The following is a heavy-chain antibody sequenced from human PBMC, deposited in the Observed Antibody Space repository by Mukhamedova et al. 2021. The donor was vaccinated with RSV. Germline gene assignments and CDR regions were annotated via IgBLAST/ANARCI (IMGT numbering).Heavy chain of an antibody. Sequence: AMHWVRQAPGKGLEWVADISYDGSDKYYADSVKGRFTTSRDNSKNTLYLQMNSLRREDTAVYYCARDLAVAGFKFDNWGQGTLV. CDR1: A. V-gene: IGHV3-30-3*01. D-gene: IGHD6-19*01. J-gene: IGHJ4*02. CDR2: ISYDGSDK. CDR3: ARDLAVAGFKFDN.